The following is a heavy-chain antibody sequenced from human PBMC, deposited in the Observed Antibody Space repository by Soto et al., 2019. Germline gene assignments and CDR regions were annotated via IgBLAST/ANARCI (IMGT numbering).Heavy chain of an antibody. Sequence: QVQLVESGGGVVQPGRSLRLSCAASGFTFSSYAMHWVRQAPGKGLEWVAVISYDGSNKYYADSVKGRFTISRDNSKNTLYLQMNSLRAEDTAVYYCARDLGPRSIAVAGPRTGYYYYGMDVWGRGTTVTVSS. D-gene: IGHD6-19*01. CDR1: GFTFSSYA. V-gene: IGHV3-30-3*01. CDR3: ARDLGPRSIAVAGPRTGYYYYGMDV. CDR2: ISYDGSNK. J-gene: IGHJ6*02.